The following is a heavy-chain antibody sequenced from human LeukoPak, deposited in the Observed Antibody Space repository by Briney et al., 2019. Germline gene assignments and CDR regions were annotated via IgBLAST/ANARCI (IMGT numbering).Heavy chain of an antibody. CDR2: ISANSGNT. Sequence: RASVKVSCKASGYTFTGYYMHWVRQAPGQGLEWMGWISANSGNTKFAQKVQGRITMTTDTSTSTAYMELRSLRSDDTAVYYCARGGLRAYYDFWSGYYREFDYWGQGTLVTVSS. CDR3: ARGGLRAYYDFWSGYYREFDY. V-gene: IGHV1-18*04. CDR1: GYTFTGYY. D-gene: IGHD3-3*01. J-gene: IGHJ4*02.